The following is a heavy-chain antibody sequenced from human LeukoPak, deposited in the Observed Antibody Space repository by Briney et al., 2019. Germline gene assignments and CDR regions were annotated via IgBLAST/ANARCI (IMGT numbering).Heavy chain of an antibody. Sequence: PGGSLRLSCEASGFTFSSYAMSWVRQTPGRGLEWVSAVSGSGGRTYNADSVKGRFSVSRDNSRNTLYLQMNSLRPEDTAVYYCAKDAPCTNGVCALSGWGQGTLVTVPS. CDR1: GFTFSSYA. CDR2: VSGSGGRT. CDR3: AKDAPCTNGVCALSG. J-gene: IGHJ4*02. V-gene: IGHV3-23*01. D-gene: IGHD2-8*01.